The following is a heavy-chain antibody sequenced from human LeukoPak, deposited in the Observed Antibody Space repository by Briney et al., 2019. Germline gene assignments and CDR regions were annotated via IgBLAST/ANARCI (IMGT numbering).Heavy chain of an antibody. CDR2: ISAYNGNT. D-gene: IGHD2-2*01. CDR1: GYTFTSYG. CDR3: ALTSGYCSSTSCYRVWFDP. V-gene: IGHV1-18*01. Sequence: ASVKVSCKASGYTFTSYGISWVRQAPGKGLEWMGWISAYNGNTNYAQKLQGRVTMTTDTSTSTAYMELRSLRSDDTAVYYCALTSGYCSSTSCYRVWFDPWGQGTLVTVSS. J-gene: IGHJ5*02.